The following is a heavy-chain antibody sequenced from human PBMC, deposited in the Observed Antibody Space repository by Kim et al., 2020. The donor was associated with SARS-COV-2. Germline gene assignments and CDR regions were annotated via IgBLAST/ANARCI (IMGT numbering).Heavy chain of an antibody. Sequence: LKRRVTISVDTSKNQVSLKLSSVTAADTAVYYWAREGIPMVRGVNAFDIWGQGTMVTVSS. V-gene: IGHV4-59*01. CDR3: AREGIPMVRGVNAFDI. J-gene: IGHJ3*02. D-gene: IGHD3-10*01.